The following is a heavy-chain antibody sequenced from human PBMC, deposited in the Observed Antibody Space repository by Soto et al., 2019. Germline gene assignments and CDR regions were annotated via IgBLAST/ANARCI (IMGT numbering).Heavy chain of an antibody. Sequence: QVQLVQSGAEVKKPGSSVKVSCKASGGTFSSYAISWVRQAPGQGLEWMGGIIPIFGIANYAQKFQGRVTITADESTSTAYMELSSLRSEDTAVYYCAIPYCSSTSCYSGWFDPWGQGTLVTVSS. V-gene: IGHV1-69*01. CDR1: GGTFSSYA. CDR2: IIPIFGIA. CDR3: AIPYCSSTSCYSGWFDP. D-gene: IGHD2-2*01. J-gene: IGHJ5*02.